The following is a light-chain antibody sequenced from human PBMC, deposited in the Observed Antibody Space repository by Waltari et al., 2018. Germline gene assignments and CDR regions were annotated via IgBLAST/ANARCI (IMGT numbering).Light chain of an antibody. CDR2: DDS. CDR1: NLGLKS. Sequence: SYVLTQPPSVSVAPGQTATITCGGTNLGLKSGQWYQQRPGQAPVLVVYDDSDRPSGISDRLAGTKSGSTATLTISGAEAGDEADYYCQVWDRITDHYVFGTGTKVTV. J-gene: IGLJ1*01. V-gene: IGLV3-21*02. CDR3: QVWDRITDHYV.